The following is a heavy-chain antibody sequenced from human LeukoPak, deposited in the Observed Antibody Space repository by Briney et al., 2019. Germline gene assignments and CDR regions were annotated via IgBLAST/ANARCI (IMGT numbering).Heavy chain of an antibody. CDR3: ARLYSSSSRGMDV. CDR1: GYSFTSYW. Sequence: GESLKISCKGSGYSFTSYWIGWVRQMPGKGLEWMGIIYPGDSDTRYSPSFQGQVTISADKSISTAYLQWSSLKASDTAMYHCARLYSSSSRGMDVWGQGTTVTVSS. CDR2: IYPGDSDT. V-gene: IGHV5-51*01. D-gene: IGHD6-6*01. J-gene: IGHJ6*02.